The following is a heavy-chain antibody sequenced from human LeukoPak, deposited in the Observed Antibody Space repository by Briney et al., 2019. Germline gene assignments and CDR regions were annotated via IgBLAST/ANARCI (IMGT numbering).Heavy chain of an antibody. D-gene: IGHD3-22*01. CDR3: ARSPNYSDISGYYYVSDS. CDR1: GYTFTGYY. CDR2: INPNSDGT. J-gene: IGHJ4*02. Sequence: GASVKVSCKASGYTFTGYYIHWVRQAPGQGLEWMGRINPNSDGTNYAQRFQGRVTMTRDTSISTAYMELSRLRSDDTAVYYCARSPNYSDISGYYYVSDSWGQGTLVTVSS. V-gene: IGHV1-2*06.